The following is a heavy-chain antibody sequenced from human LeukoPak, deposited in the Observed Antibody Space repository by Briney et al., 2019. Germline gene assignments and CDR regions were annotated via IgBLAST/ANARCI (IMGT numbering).Heavy chain of an antibody. CDR1: DGSFSGYY. CDR3: ARGYDCSSSSCYTLFDL. CDR2: INDSGST. D-gene: IGHD2-2*02. Sequence: PSETLSLTCAVYDGSFSGYYWSWIRQPSGKGLEWIGEINDSGSTNYNPSLKSRFTISVDTSKNQFSLKLSFVTAADTAVYYCARGYDCSSSSCYTLFDLWGRGTLVTVSS. V-gene: IGHV4-34*01. J-gene: IGHJ4*02.